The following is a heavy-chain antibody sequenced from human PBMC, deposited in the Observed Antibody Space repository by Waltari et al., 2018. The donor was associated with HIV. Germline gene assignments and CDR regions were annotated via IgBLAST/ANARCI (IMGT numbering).Heavy chain of an antibody. Sequence: VQLGESGGAVAQPGMSLRLSCGASGSTFGGYGMSGVRQTPGKGLEWVASIWHNGSYASYADSVKGRSTISRDNSRDTLYLQINILRVEDAGIYYCARDIGYGTDFFDYWGRGTLVAISS. CDR3: ARDIGYGTDFFDY. CDR2: IWHNGSYA. J-gene: IGHJ4*01. D-gene: IGHD6-13*01. CDR1: GSTFGGYG. V-gene: IGHV3-33*01.